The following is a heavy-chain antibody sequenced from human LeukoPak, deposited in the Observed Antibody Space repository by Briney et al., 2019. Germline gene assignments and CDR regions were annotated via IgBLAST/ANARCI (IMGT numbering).Heavy chain of an antibody. D-gene: IGHD3-22*01. V-gene: IGHV1-2*02. J-gene: IGHJ3*02. CDR2: INPNSGGT. CDR1: GYIFSDYY. Sequence: GASVKVSCKASGYIFSDYYLHWVRQAPGQGLEWMGWINPNSGGTNYAQKFQGRVTMTRDTSISTAYMELSRLRSDDTAVYYCARASSRQNYYDSSGYYRVRVYAFDIWGQGTMVTVSS. CDR3: ARASSRQNYYDSSGYYRVRVYAFDI.